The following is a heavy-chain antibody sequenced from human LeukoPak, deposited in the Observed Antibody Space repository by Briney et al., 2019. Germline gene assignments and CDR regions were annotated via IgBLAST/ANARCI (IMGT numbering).Heavy chain of an antibody. V-gene: IGHV4-38-2*02. CDR1: GYSISSGYC. CDR2: IHHSGNT. CDR3: ARHAGALYLPTATYYYYYMDV. D-gene: IGHD2-15*01. Sequence: NPSETLSLTRTVSGYSISSGYCWGWIRQSPGKGLEWIGTIHHSGNTYYNPSLKSRVTISVDTSETQFSLRLSSVTAADTAVYYCARHAGALYLPTATYYYYYMDVWGRGTTVTVSS. J-gene: IGHJ6*03.